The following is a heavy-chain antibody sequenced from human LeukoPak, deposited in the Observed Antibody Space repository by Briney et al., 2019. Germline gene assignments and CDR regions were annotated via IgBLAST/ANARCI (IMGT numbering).Heavy chain of an antibody. D-gene: IGHD3-3*01. V-gene: IGHV3-11*01. CDR3: ARATPQDFWSGYYYDY. CDR2: ISSSGSTI. Sequence: GGSLRLSCAASGFTFSDYYMSWIRQAPGKGLEWVSYISSSGSTIYYADSVKGRFTISRDNAKNSLYLQMNSLRAEDTAVYYCARATPQDFWSGYYYDYWGQGTLVTVSS. J-gene: IGHJ4*02. CDR1: GFTFSDYY.